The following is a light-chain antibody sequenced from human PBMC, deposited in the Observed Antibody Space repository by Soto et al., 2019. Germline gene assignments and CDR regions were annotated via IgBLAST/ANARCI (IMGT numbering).Light chain of an antibody. J-gene: IGLJ1*01. V-gene: IGLV2-14*01. CDR3: SSYTSSNTLYV. CDR2: DVS. Sequence: QSVLTQPASVSGSPGQSIAISCTGTTSDVGDYNLVSWYQQHPGKAPKLMIYDVSNRPSGISDRFSASKSGNTASLTISGLQADDEADYYCSSYTSSNTLYVFGTGTKLTVL. CDR1: TSDVGDYNL.